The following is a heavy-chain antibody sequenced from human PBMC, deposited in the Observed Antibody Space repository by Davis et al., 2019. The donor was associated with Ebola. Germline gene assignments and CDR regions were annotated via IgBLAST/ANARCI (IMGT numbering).Heavy chain of an antibody. CDR1: GYSFTDDG. Sequence: AASVKVSCKASGYSFTDDGISWVRQAPGQGLEWMGWISTYNGNTNYAQKVQGRITMTTDTSTSTAYMELRSLRSEDTAVYYCARVWVVPAAPNWFDPWGQGTLVTVSS. D-gene: IGHD2-2*01. CDR3: ARVWVVPAAPNWFDP. J-gene: IGHJ5*02. V-gene: IGHV1-18*01. CDR2: ISTYNGNT.